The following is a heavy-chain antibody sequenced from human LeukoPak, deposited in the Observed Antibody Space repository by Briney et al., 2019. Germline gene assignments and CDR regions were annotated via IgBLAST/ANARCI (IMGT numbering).Heavy chain of an antibody. Sequence: PGGSLRLSCVASGFTFSRHGMNWVRQAPGKGLEWVAVISYDGSNKYYADSVKGRFTISRDNSKNTLDLQMNSLRTEDTAMYYCARSYNSAWLDYWGQGTLVTVSS. CDR2: ISYDGSNK. V-gene: IGHV3-30*03. CDR1: GFTFSRHG. J-gene: IGHJ4*02. D-gene: IGHD6-19*01. CDR3: ARSYNSAWLDY.